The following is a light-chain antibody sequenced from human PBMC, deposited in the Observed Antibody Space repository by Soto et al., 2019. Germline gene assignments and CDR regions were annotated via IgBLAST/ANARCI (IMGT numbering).Light chain of an antibody. V-gene: IGLV2-14*01. CDR1: SSDVGGYDY. J-gene: IGLJ1*01. CDR3: SSYSRRGTLV. CDR2: DVS. Sequence: QSLLTPPASLSGTPGQAITISCTGTSSDVGGYDYVSWYQQPPGNAPKLMIYDVSNWTSGATNRFSGSKSSKNASLTISDLQAEHEADYYCSSYSRRGTLVFVTGTKVTVL.